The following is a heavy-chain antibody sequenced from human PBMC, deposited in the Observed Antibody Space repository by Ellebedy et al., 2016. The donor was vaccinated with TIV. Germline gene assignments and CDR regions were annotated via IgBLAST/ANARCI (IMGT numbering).Heavy chain of an antibody. CDR3: AKDGRYSSGWRHYYYGMDD. CDR1: GFTFSSYA. CDR2: ISGSGGST. V-gene: IGHV3-23*01. Sequence: GESLKISXAASGFTFSSYAMSWVRQAPGKGLEWVSAISGSGGSTYYADSVKGRFTISRDNSKNTLYLQMNSLRAEDTAVYYCAKDGRYSSGWRHYYYGMDDWGQGTTVTVSS. D-gene: IGHD6-19*01. J-gene: IGHJ6*02.